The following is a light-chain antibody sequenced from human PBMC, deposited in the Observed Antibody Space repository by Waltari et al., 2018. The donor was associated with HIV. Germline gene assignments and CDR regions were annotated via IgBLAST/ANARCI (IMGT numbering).Light chain of an antibody. CDR2: EVN. J-gene: IGLJ3*02. CDR3: TSYTSSSTWV. CDR1: SSDVGAYNY. Sequence: QSALTQPASVSGSPGQSITISCTGTSSDVGAYNYVSWYQQHPDKAPKLILYEVNNRPSGISNRFSGSKSGNTASLTISGLQADDEADYYCTSYTSSSTWVFGGGTKVTVL. V-gene: IGLV2-14*01.